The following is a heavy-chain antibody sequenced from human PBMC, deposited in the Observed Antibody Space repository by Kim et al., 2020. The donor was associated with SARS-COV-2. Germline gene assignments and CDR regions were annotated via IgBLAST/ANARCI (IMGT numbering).Heavy chain of an antibody. J-gene: IGHJ6*02. Sequence: SETLSLTCAVYGGSFSGYYWSWIRQPPGKGLEWIGEINHSGSTNYNPSLKSRVTISVDTSKNQFSLKLSSVTAADTAVYYCARGPVYSISWYRNYYYYGMDVWGQGTTVTVSS. CDR3: ARGPVYSISWYRNYYYYGMDV. CDR1: GGSFSGYY. V-gene: IGHV4-34*01. D-gene: IGHD6-13*01. CDR2: INHSGST.